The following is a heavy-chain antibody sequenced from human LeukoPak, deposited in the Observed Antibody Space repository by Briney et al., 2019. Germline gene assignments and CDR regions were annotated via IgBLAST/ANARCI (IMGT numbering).Heavy chain of an antibody. J-gene: IGHJ4*02. Sequence: GGSLRLSCTASGFSFSNHYMRWIRQAPGKGLEWVANINEDGSNKWHLGSVKGRFTVSRDNARNSLYLQMNSLRAEDTALYYCAKGQFSAATPPFDYWGQGTLVTVSS. V-gene: IGHV3-7*03. CDR2: INEDGSNK. CDR1: GFSFSNHY. CDR3: AKGQFSAATPPFDY. D-gene: IGHD2-15*01.